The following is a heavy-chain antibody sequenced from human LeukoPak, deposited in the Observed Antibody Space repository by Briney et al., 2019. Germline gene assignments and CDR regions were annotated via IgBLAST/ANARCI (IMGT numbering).Heavy chain of an antibody. D-gene: IGHD3-10*01. CDR3: ARGIYGNFDY. V-gene: IGHV3-74*01. CDR1: GFTFTNYW. Sequence: GGSLRLSCAASGFTFTNYWMHWVRQVPRKGLIWVSRINNEGNDTNYADSVKGRFTISRDNAKNTLYLQMNSLRAEDTAVYYCARGIYGNFDYWGQGSLVTVSS. J-gene: IGHJ4*02. CDR2: INNEGNDT.